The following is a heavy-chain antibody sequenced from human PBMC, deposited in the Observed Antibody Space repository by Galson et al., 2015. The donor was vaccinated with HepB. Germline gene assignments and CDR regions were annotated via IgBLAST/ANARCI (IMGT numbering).Heavy chain of an antibody. CDR1: GFTFSSYA. Sequence: SLRLSCAASGFTFSSYAMSWVRQAPGKGLEWVSAISGSGGSTYYADSVKGRFTISRDNSKNTLYLQMNSLRAEDTAVYYCAKLSFGPNMIVVVRDYFDYWGQGTLVTVSS. CDR2: ISGSGGST. V-gene: IGHV3-23*01. J-gene: IGHJ4*02. CDR3: AKLSFGPNMIVVVRDYFDY. D-gene: IGHD3-22*01.